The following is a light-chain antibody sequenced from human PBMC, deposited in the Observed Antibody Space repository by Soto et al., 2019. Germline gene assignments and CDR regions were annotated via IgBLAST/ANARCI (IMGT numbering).Light chain of an antibody. V-gene: IGKV3-11*01. CDR1: QSISRY. Sequence: EIVLTQSPATLSLSPGETATLSCRASQSISRYLAWYQQKPGQAPRLLIYDASIRATGIPARLRGGGSDTDFTRTISSLAPEDFAIYYCQQRGTWPRVTFGGGTKVEIK. CDR2: DAS. CDR3: QQRGTWPRVT. J-gene: IGKJ4*01.